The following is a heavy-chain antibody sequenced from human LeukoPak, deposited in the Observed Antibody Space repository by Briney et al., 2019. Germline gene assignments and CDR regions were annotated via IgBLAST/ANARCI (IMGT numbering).Heavy chain of an antibody. CDR2: IYVSGST. Sequence: TSETLCLTCAVSGDSLSSHYWRWIRPPPGKGLEWVGYIYVSGSTHYDPSLRRRVTISEDTFKNQFSLKLTSVTAAHTAVYYCARNVGWYSHDSWGQGTLVIVSS. CDR1: GDSLSSHY. J-gene: IGHJ4*02. V-gene: IGHV4-59*08. D-gene: IGHD6-19*01. CDR3: ARNVGWYSHDS.